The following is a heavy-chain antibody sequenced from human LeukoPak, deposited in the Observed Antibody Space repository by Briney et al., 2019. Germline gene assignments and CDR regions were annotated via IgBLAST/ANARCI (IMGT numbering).Heavy chain of an antibody. CDR3: ARSSYYYGMDV. CDR2: INHSGST. CDR1: GGSFSGYY. V-gene: IGHV4-34*01. Sequence: SETLSLTCAVYGGSFSGYYWSWIRQPPGKGLEWIGEINHSGSTNYNPSLKSRVTISVDTSKNQFSLKLSSVTAADTAVYYCARSSYYYGMDVWGQGTTVTVSS. J-gene: IGHJ6*02.